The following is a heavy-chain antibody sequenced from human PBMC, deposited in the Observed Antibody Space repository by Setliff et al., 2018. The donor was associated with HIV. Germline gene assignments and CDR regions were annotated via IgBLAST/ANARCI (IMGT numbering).Heavy chain of an antibody. CDR1: GGSISSSSYY. D-gene: IGHD3-3*01. Sequence: KPSETLSLTCTVSGGSISSSSYYWGWIRQPPGKGLEWIGSIYYSGSTNYNPSLKSRVTMSVGTSKNQFSLKLSSVTAADTAVYYCARCYYNFWSGYPLDYMDVWGKGTTVTVSS. J-gene: IGHJ6*03. CDR3: ARCYYNFWSGYPLDYMDV. V-gene: IGHV4-39*07. CDR2: IYYSGST.